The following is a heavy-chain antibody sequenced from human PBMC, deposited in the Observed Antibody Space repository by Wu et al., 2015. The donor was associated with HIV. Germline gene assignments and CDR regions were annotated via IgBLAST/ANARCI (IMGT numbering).Heavy chain of an antibody. CDR3: ARDTYYYGFGELYPTDAFDI. CDR1: GYTFTSXG. Sequence: QVQLVQSGGDVKKSGASVKVSCKASGYTFTSXGISWVRQAPGQGLEWMGWISAYNGNTNYAQKLQGRVTMTTDTSTSTAYMELRSLRSDDTAVYYCARDTYYYGFGELYPTDAFDIWGPRDNGHRLF. CDR2: ISAYNGNT. D-gene: IGHD3-10*01. J-gene: IGHJ3*02. V-gene: IGHV1-18*01.